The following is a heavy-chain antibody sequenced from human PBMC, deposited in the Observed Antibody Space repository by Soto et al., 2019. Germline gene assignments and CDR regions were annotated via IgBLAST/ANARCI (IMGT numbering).Heavy chain of an antibody. CDR3: ARDLGSSGYGEGY. Sequence: SETLSLTCTVSGGSISSYYWSWIRQPPGKGLEWIGYIYYSGSTNYNPSLKSRVTISVDTSKNQFSLKLSSVTAADTAVYYCARDLGSSGYGEGYWGQGTLVTSPQ. CDR2: IYYSGST. J-gene: IGHJ4*02. CDR1: GGSISSYY. D-gene: IGHD3-22*01. V-gene: IGHV4-59*01.